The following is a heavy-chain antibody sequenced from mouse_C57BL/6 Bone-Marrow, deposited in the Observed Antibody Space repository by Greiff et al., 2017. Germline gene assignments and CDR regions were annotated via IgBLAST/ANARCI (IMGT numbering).Heavy chain of an antibody. CDR1: GYAFTNYL. J-gene: IGHJ3*01. V-gene: IGHV1-54*01. D-gene: IGHD4-1*01. CDR3: ARSKNWDSWFAY. Sequence: QVQLQQSGAELVRPGTSVKVSCKASGYAFTNYLIEWVKQRPGQGLEWIGVINPGSGGTNYNEEFKGKATRTADKSSSTAYMQLSSLTSEDSAVYFCARSKNWDSWFAYWGQGTLVTVSA. CDR2: INPGSGGT.